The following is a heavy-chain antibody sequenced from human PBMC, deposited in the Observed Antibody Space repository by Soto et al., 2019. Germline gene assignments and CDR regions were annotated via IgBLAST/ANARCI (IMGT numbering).Heavy chain of an antibody. J-gene: IGHJ3*02. V-gene: IGHV1-69*13. CDR3: ARGWVGGSGDAFDI. D-gene: IGHD3-10*01. CDR2: IIPIFGTA. CDR1: GGTFSSYA. Sequence: ASVKVSCKASGGTFSSYAISWVRQAPGQGLEWMGGIIPIFGTANYAQKFQGRVTITADESTSTAYMELSSLRSEDTAVYYCARGWVGGSGDAFDIWGQGTMVTVSS.